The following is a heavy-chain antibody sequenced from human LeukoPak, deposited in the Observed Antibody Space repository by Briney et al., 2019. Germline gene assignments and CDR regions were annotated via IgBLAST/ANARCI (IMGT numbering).Heavy chain of an antibody. CDR3: ARTLITMVRGVITDIDY. J-gene: IGHJ4*02. CDR1: RYTFTGYY. CDR2: ITPNSGGT. D-gene: IGHD3-10*01. V-gene: IGHV1-2*02. Sequence: ASVKVSCKASRYTFTGYYMHWVRQAPGQGLEWMGWITPNSGGTNYAQKFQGRVTMTRDTSISTAYMELSRLRSDDTAVYYCARTLITMVRGVITDIDYWGQGTLVTVSS.